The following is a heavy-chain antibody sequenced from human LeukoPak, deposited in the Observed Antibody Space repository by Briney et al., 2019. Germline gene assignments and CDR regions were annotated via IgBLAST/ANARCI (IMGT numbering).Heavy chain of an antibody. D-gene: IGHD2-2*01. CDR2: IKQDGSEK. CDR3: ARDRYCSSTSCPPYYYYGMDV. V-gene: IGHV3-7*01. CDR1: GFTFSIYW. J-gene: IGHJ6*02. Sequence: PGGSLRLSCAASGFTFSIYWMSWVRQAPGKGLEWVANIKQDGSEKYYVDSVKGRFTISRDNAKNSLYLQMNSLRAEDTAVYYCARDRYCSSTSCPPYYYYGMDVWGQGTTVTVSS.